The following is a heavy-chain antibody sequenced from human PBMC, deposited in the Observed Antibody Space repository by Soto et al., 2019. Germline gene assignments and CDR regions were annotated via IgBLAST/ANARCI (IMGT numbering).Heavy chain of an antibody. J-gene: IGHJ6*03. V-gene: IGHV3-21*01. CDR2: ISSSSSYI. Sequence: PVGSLRLSCAASGFNFSSYSMNWVRQAPGKGLEWVSSISSSSSYIYYADSVKGRFTVSRDNAKNSLYLQMNSLRAEDTAVYYCARRARPDFYYMDVWGKGTTVTVSS. CDR3: ARRARPDFYYMDV. CDR1: GFNFSSYS. D-gene: IGHD6-6*01.